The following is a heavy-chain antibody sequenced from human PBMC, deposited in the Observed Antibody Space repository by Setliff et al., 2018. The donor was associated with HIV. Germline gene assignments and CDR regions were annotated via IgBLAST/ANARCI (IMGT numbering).Heavy chain of an antibody. CDR2: ISTGGHT. Sequence: SETLSLTCTVSGASISSGNYFWTWIRQPAGQRLEWIGRISTGGHTDYNPSLKSRLSISADTSRNHFSLQLTSVAATDTAIYYCAREGSHSHSWYNWFGPWDPGTLVTVSS. CDR3: AREGSHSHSWYNWFGP. D-gene: IGHD6-13*01. J-gene: IGHJ5*02. CDR1: GASISSGNYF. V-gene: IGHV4-61*02.